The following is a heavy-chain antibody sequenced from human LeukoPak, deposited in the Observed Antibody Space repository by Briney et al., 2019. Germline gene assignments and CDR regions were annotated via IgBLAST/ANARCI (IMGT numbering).Heavy chain of an antibody. CDR2: ISSSGSTI. Sequence: GGSLRLSCAASGFTFSDYYMSWIRQAPGKGLEWVSYISSSGSTIYYADSVKGRFTISRDNAKNSLYLQMISLRAEDKAVYYCVRDRAYAFDYWGQGTLVTVSS. CDR3: VRDRAYAFDY. J-gene: IGHJ4*02. D-gene: IGHD4-17*01. CDR1: GFTFSDYY. V-gene: IGHV3-11*04.